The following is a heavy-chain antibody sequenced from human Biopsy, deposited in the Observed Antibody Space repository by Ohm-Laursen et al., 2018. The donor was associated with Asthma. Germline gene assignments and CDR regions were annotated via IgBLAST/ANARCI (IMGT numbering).Heavy chain of an antibody. CDR1: GGYTGSSDHH. Sequence: PSQTLSLTCRVSGGYTGSSDHHWAWIRQAPGKGLEWIGFVFWSGSTHYSRSLERRVSISIDTATNEFSMKLWSVTPADPAVYLCARVVSYGDIYFGIDVWGPGNTVVVS. CDR2: VFWSGST. CDR3: ARVVSYGDIYFGIDV. D-gene: IGHD4-17*01. V-gene: IGHV4-30-4*01. J-gene: IGHJ6*02.